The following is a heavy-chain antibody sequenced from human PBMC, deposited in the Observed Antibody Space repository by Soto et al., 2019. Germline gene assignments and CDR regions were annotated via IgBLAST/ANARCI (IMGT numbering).Heavy chain of an antibody. V-gene: IGHV3-30*18. CDR1: GFTFSSYG. Sequence: GGSLRLSCASSGFTFSSYGMHWVRQAPGKGLEWVAVISYDGSNKYYADSVKGRFTISRDNSKNTLYLQMNSLRAEDTAVYYCAKDRWELLTSSMDVWGQGTTVTVSS. J-gene: IGHJ6*02. CDR2: ISYDGSNK. D-gene: IGHD1-26*01. CDR3: AKDRWELLTSSMDV.